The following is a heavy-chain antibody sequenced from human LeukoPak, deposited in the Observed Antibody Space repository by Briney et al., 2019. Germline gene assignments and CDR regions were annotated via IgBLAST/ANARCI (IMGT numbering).Heavy chain of an antibody. J-gene: IGHJ6*03. V-gene: IGHV1-2*02. CDR1: GYTFTGYY. CDR2: INPNSGGT. D-gene: IGHD4-17*01. Sequence: GASVKVSCKASGYTFTGYYMHWVRQAPGQGLEWMGWINPNSGGTNYAQKFQGRVTMTRDTSISTAYMELSRLRSDDTAVYYCARGGNGDYAKYYYYYMDVWGKGTTVTVSS. CDR3: ARGGNGDYAKYYYYYMDV.